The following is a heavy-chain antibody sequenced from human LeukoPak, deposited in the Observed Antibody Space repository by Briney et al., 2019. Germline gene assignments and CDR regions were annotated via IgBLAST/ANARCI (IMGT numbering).Heavy chain of an antibody. Sequence: PGGSLRLSCAASGFTFSSYSMNWVRQAPGKGLEWVSSISSSSSYIYHADSVKGRFTISRDNAKNSLYLQMNSLRAEDTAVYYCARENEAAGYFDYWGQGTLVTVTS. D-gene: IGHD6-13*01. J-gene: IGHJ4*02. V-gene: IGHV3-21*01. CDR3: ARENEAAGYFDY. CDR1: GFTFSSYS. CDR2: ISSSSSYI.